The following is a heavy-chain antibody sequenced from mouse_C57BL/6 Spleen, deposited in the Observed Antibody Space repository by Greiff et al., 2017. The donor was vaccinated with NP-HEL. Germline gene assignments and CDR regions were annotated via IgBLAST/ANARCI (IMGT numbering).Heavy chain of an antibody. J-gene: IGHJ4*01. D-gene: IGHD3-2*02. V-gene: IGHV1-53*01. CDR1: GYTFTSYW. CDR2: INPSNGGT. Sequence: QVQLQQSGTELVKPGASVKLSCKASGYTFTSYWMHWVKQRPGQGLEWIGNINPSNGGTNYNEKFKSKATLTVDKSSSTAYMQLSSLTSEDSAVYYCARGTAQAPHYYAMDYWGQGTSVTVSS. CDR3: ARGTAQAPHYYAMDY.